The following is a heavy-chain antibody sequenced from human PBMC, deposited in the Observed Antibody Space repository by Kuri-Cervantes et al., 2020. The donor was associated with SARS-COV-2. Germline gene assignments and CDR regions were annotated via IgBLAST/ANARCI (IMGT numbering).Heavy chain of an antibody. Sequence: SETLSLTCAVYGGSFSGYYWSWIRQPPGKGLEWIGEINHSGSTNYNPSLKGRVTISVDTSKNQFSLKLSSVTAADTAVYYCARVVPAAISFFDIWGQGTMVTVSS. CDR2: INHSGST. CDR3: ARVVPAAISFFDI. V-gene: IGHV4-34*01. CDR1: GGSFSGYY. J-gene: IGHJ3*02. D-gene: IGHD2-2*01.